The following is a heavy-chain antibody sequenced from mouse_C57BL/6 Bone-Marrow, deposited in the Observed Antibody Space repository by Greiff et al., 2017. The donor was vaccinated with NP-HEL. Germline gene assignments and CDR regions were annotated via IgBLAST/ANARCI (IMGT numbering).Heavy chain of an antibody. CDR2: IDPENGDT. Sequence: EVQVVESGAELVRPGASVKLSCTASGFNIKDDYMHWVKQRPEQGLEWIGWIDPENGDTEYASKFQGKATITADTSSNTAYLQLSSLTSEDTAVYYCTTGGYYAMDYWGQGTSVTVSS. V-gene: IGHV14-4*01. CDR1: GFNIKDDY. J-gene: IGHJ4*01. CDR3: TTGGYYAMDY.